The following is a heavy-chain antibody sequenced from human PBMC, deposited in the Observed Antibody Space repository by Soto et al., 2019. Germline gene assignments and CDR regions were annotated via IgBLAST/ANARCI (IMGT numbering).Heavy chain of an antibody. J-gene: IGHJ4*02. Sequence: GGSLRLSCAASGFTFSSYEMNWARQAPGKGLEWVSYISSSGSTIYYADSVKGRFTISRDNAKNSLYLQMNSLRAEDTAVYYCARRGPLHIGSGSYLDYWGQGTLVTVSS. V-gene: IGHV3-48*03. CDR2: ISSSGSTI. CDR3: ARRGPLHIGSGSYLDY. D-gene: IGHD3-10*01. CDR1: GFTFSSYE.